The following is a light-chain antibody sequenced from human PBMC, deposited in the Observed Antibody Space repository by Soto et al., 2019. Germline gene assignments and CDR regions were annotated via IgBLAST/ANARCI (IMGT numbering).Light chain of an antibody. J-gene: IGLJ1*01. CDR1: SSDVGGYNS. CDR2: DVS. V-gene: IGLV2-14*03. Sequence: QSALTQPASVSGSPGQSITISCTGTSSDVGGYNSVSWYQHHPGKAPKLMIFDVSDGPSGVSSRFSGSKSGNTASLTISGLQAEDEADYYCSSYTTSSTPHYVFGPGTKLTVL. CDR3: SSYTTSSTPHYV.